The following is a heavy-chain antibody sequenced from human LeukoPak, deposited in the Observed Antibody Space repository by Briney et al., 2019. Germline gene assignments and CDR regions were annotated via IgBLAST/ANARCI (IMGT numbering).Heavy chain of an antibody. CDR2: ISWDSGSI. Sequence: GGSLRLSCAASGFTFDDSAMHWVRQAPGKGLEWVSGISWDSGSIGYADSVKGRFTISRDNAKNSLYLQMNSLRAEDTALYYCAKSGYSGYELTYNWFDPWGQGTPVTVSS. CDR1: GFTFDDSA. J-gene: IGHJ5*02. CDR3: AKSGYSGYELTYNWFDP. V-gene: IGHV3-9*01. D-gene: IGHD5-12*01.